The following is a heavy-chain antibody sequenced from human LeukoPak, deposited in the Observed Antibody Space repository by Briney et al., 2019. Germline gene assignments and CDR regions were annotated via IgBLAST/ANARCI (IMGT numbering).Heavy chain of an antibody. CDR3: ARESYLYSSSFDY. CDR2: IKADGSEE. CDR1: GFTFSESW. J-gene: IGHJ4*02. D-gene: IGHD6-13*01. V-gene: IGHV3-7*01. Sequence: PGGSLRLYCAASGFTFSESWMSWVRQAPGQGPEWVAAIKADGSEEDYVDSVKGRFTISRDNAKNSLYLQMNSLRVEDTAVYYCARESYLYSSSFDYWGQGTLVTVSS.